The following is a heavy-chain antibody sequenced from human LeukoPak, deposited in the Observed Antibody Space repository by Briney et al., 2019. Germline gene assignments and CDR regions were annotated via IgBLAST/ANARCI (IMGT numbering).Heavy chain of an antibody. Sequence: GGSLRLSCAASGFTVDRFTIHWVRQTPGKGLEWISLINRRGHTFYADSVKGRFTISRDNSRNSVFLQMNSLRPEDTALYHCAKEVDCPSDCLFFHSWGQGTLVTVSS. CDR3: AKEVDCPSDCLFFHS. CDR1: GFTVDRFT. V-gene: IGHV3-43*01. D-gene: IGHD2-21*02. CDR2: INRRGHT. J-gene: IGHJ4*02.